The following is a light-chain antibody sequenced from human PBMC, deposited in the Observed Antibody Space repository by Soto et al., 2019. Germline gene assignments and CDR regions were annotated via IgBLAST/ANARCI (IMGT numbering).Light chain of an antibody. J-gene: IGLJ2*01. CDR1: SSEVGGYNF. CDR3: SSYAGSNIVV. V-gene: IGLV2-8*01. Sequence: QSALTQPPSASGSPGQSVTISCTGTSSEVGGYNFVSWYQQHPGKAPELMIYEVSERPSGVPDRFSGSKSGNTASLTVSGLQAEDEADYYCSSYAGSNIVVFGGETKLTVL. CDR2: EVS.